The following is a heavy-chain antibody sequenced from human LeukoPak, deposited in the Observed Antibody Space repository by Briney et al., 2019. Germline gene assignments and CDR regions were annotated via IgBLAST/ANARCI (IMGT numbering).Heavy chain of an antibody. J-gene: IGHJ3*02. CDR3: ARGSIEDYGAQPTWAFDI. D-gene: IGHD4-17*01. CDR2: INHSGST. V-gene: IGHV4-34*01. CDR1: GGSFSGYY. Sequence: SETLSLTCAVYGGSFSGYYWSWIRQPPGKGLEWIGEINHSGSTNYNPSLKSRVTISVDTSKNQFSLKLSSVTAADTAVYYCARGSIEDYGAQPTWAFDIWGQGTMVTVSS.